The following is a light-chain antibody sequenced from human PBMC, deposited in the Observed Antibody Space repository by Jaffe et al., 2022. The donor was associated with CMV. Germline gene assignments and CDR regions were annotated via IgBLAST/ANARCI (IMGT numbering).Light chain of an antibody. CDR3: QQYNNWWT. J-gene: IGKJ1*01. V-gene: IGKV3-15*01. CDR2: AAS. Sequence: EIVMTQSPVTLSVSPGERVTLSCRASQTINTNLAWYQQKPGQAPRLLIYAASTRATGIPDRFSGSGSGTEFTLTISSLQSEDFALYYCQQYNNWWTFGQGTKVEIK. CDR1: QTINTN.